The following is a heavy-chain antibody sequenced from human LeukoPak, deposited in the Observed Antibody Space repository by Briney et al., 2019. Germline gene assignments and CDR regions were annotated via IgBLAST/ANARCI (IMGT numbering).Heavy chain of an antibody. D-gene: IGHD3-10*01. V-gene: IGHV3-21*01. CDR2: ISSSSSYI. CDR3: AREKDYYGSGRRYYFDY. Sequence: GGSLRLSCAASGFTFSSYSMNWVRQAPGKGLEWVSSISSSSSYIYYADSVKGRFTISRDNAKNSLYLQMNSLRAEDTAVYYCAREKDYYGSGRRYYFDYWGQGTLVTVSS. J-gene: IGHJ4*02. CDR1: GFTFSSYS.